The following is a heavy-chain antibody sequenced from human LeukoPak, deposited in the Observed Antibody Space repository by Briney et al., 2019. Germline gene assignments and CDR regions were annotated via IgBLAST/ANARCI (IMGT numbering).Heavy chain of an antibody. CDR3: ARVGHSYGYGYYYYMDV. CDR2: INHSGST. V-gene: IGHV4-34*01. D-gene: IGHD5-18*01. Sequence: SETLSLTCAVYGGSFSGYYWSWIRQPPGKGLEWIGEINHSGSTNYNPSLKSRVTISVDTSKNQFSLKLSSVTAADTAVYYCARVGHSYGYGYYYYMDVWGKGTTVTISS. J-gene: IGHJ6*03. CDR1: GGSFSGYY.